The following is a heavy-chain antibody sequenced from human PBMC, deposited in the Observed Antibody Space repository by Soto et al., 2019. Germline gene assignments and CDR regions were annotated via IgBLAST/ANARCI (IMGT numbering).Heavy chain of an antibody. CDR1: CWSLRGYY. Sequence: QVPVQQGGGGPFKASEALSLPCAGYCWSLRGYYFSWIRQPPGKGLEWIGEINHSGSTNYKTSLRSRVTISVDTSKNQCSLEMTSVTAADTAMYYCARRAAAGYEGWFDPWGQGTLVTVSS. CDR3: ARRAAAGYEGWFDP. J-gene: IGHJ5*02. CDR2: INHSGST. D-gene: IGHD6-13*01. V-gene: IGHV4-34*01.